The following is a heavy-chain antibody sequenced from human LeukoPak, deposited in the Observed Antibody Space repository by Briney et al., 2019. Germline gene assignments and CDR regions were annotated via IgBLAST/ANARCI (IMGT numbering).Heavy chain of an antibody. J-gene: IGHJ6*03. Sequence: PGGSLRLSCAASGFTFGDYGMFWVRQRPGKSLEWVSGITWNGGSVDYADSVKGRFTISRDNAKNSLYLQMNSLRGEDTALYYCAKDSEAAGRSYYYMDVWGKGTTVTVSS. D-gene: IGHD1-26*01. CDR2: ITWNGGSV. CDR3: AKDSEAAGRSYYYMDV. V-gene: IGHV3-9*01. CDR1: GFTFGDYG.